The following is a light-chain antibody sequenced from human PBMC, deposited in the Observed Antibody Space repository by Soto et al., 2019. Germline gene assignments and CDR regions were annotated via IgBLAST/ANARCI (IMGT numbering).Light chain of an antibody. CDR3: QQYNNWPPYT. CDR2: GAS. CDR1: QSVSSN. Sequence: EIVMTQSPATLSVSPGERATLSCRASQSVSSNLAWYQQKPGQAPRLLIYGASTRDTGIPARFGGSGSGTAFTLTISSQQSEYFAVYYCQQYNNWPPYTFGQGTKLEIK. J-gene: IGKJ2*01. V-gene: IGKV3D-15*01.